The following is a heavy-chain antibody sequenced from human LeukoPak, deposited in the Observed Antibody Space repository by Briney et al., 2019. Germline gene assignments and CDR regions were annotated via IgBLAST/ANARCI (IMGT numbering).Heavy chain of an antibody. J-gene: IGHJ3*02. CDR3: ARHSESESYYGDNDAFDI. CDR1: GFTFSDYY. D-gene: IGHD1-26*01. Sequence: GSLRLSCAASGFTFSDYYMSWIRQPPGKGLEWIGSIYYSGSGYQNPSLKSRVIVSVDTSKNQVSLRLRSVAAADTAVYYCARHSESESYYGDNDAFDIWGQGTMVSVSS. V-gene: IGHV4-59*05. CDR2: IYYSGSG.